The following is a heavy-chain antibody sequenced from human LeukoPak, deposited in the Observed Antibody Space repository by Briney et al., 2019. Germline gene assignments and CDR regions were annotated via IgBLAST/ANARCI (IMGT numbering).Heavy chain of an antibody. CDR2: IWYDGSDK. CDR3: ARDSAAGGQLWLTY. V-gene: IGHV3-33*01. D-gene: IGHD5-18*01. CDR1: EFTFSNYA. J-gene: IGHJ4*02. Sequence: GGSLRLSCAASEFTFSNYAMHWVRQAPGKGLEWVAVIWYDGSDKYYADSVKGRFTISRDNSRSTLHLQMNSLRAEDTAVYYCARDSAAGGQLWLTYWGQGTLVTVSS.